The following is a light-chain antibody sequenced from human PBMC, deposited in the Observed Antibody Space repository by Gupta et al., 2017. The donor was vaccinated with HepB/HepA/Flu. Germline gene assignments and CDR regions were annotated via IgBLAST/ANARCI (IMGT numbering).Light chain of an antibody. J-gene: IGKJ3*01. Sequence: SSRDTGISDRFSGSGSGKDLTLTISRLEPEDFAVYYCQQYWDYFLFTFGHGTNVDIK. CDR2: S. CDR3: QQYWDYFLFT. V-gene: IGKV3-20*01.